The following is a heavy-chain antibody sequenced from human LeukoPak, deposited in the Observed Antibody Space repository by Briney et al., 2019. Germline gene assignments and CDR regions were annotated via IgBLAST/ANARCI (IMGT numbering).Heavy chain of an antibody. J-gene: IGHJ1*01. D-gene: IGHD5-18*01. CDR2: IIPIFGTA. Sequence: SVKVSCKASGGTFSSYAISSVRQAPGQGLEWMGGIIPIFGTANYAQKFQGRVTITADKSTSTAYMELSSLRSEDTAVYYCARARGTAMGFQHWGQGTLVTVSS. V-gene: IGHV1-69*06. CDR1: GGTFSSYA. CDR3: ARARGTAMGFQH.